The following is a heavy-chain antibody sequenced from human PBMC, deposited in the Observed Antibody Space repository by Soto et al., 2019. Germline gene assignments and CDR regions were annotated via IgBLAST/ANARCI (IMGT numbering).Heavy chain of an antibody. CDR2: FHYSGST. J-gene: IGHJ6*04. D-gene: IGHD3-16*01. CDR3: AGFEGAGTFIYFYGWAV. V-gene: IGHV4-59*01. CDR1: VESISSSF. Sequence: PSETLSLTCTVSVESISSSFWSWIRQPPGKGLEWIGYFHYSGSTNYNPSLKSRVTISVDTSKNQFSLKLTSVTAADTAVYYCAGFEGAGTFIYFYGWAVGAKGTTVTFPS.